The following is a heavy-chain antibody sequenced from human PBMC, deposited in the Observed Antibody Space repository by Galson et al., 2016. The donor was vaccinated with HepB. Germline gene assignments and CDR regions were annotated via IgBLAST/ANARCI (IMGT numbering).Heavy chain of an antibody. Sequence: SLRLSCAASGFTFHDYVMHWVRQAPGKGLEWVSGISWSSGRIGYADSVKGRFTISRDNDKTSLYLQMNSLRPEDTALYYCKKDKGTSSHYSFDSWGQGTLVTVSS. J-gene: IGHJ4*02. D-gene: IGHD1-1*01. V-gene: IGHV3-9*01. CDR1: GFTFHDYV. CDR3: KKDKGTSSHYSFDS. CDR2: ISWSSGRI.